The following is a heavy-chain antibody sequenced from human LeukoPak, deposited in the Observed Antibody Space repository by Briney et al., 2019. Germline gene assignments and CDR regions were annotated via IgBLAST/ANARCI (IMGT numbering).Heavy chain of an antibody. J-gene: IGHJ4*02. D-gene: IGHD4-23*01. CDR2: IYYSGST. CDR1: GGSISSGGYY. CDR3: ARHNHYGGTHFDC. V-gene: IGHV4-31*03. Sequence: PSETLSLTCTVSGGSISSGGYYWSWIRQHPGKGLEWIGYIYYSGSTYYNPSLRSRVTISVDMSKNQFSLKLNSVTAADTAVYFCARHNHYGGTHFDCWGQGTLVTVSS.